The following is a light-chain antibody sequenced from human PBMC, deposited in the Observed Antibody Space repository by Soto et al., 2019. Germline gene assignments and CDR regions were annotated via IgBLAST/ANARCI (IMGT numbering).Light chain of an antibody. Sequence: QSVLTQPRSVTATTGQTVTISRSTSNSNIGHNYVSWYQQLPGTAPKLLIYANNKRPSEIPDRFSGSKSGPSATLGITGLQTGDEADYYCGTWDSSLSAGVFGTGTKVTV. CDR1: NSNIGHNY. J-gene: IGLJ1*01. V-gene: IGLV1-51*01. CDR2: ANN. CDR3: GTWDSSLSAGV.